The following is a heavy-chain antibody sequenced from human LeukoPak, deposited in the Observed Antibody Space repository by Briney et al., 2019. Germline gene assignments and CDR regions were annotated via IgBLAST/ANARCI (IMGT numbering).Heavy chain of an antibody. CDR2: IYHRGST. D-gene: IGHD3-16*02. CDR3: ARESIMITFGGVIGRNWFDP. Sequence: PSETLSLTCTVSGGSISSGGYYWRWIRQPPGKGLEWIGYIYHRGSTYYNPSLKSRVTISVDRSKNQFSLKLSSVTAADTAVYYCARESIMITFGGVIGRNWFDPWGQGTLVTVSS. J-gene: IGHJ5*02. CDR1: GGSISSGGYY. V-gene: IGHV4-30-2*01.